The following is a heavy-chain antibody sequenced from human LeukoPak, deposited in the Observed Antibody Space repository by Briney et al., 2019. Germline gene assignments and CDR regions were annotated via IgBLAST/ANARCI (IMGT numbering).Heavy chain of an antibody. CDR2: IYSDGTS. J-gene: IGHJ4*02. V-gene: IGHV3-53*01. Sequence: PGGSLRLSCAASGFTVGSKYMSWVRQAPGKGLEWVSIIYSDGTSYYADSVKGRFTISRDNSRNTLYLQMNSLRPEDTAVYYCATPRGIWGVSLDHWGQGTLVTVSS. D-gene: IGHD3-10*01. CDR1: GFTVGSKY. CDR3: ATPRGIWGVSLDH.